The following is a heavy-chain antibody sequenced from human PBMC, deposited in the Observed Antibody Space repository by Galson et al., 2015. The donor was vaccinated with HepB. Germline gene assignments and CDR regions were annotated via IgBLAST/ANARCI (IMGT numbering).Heavy chain of an antibody. CDR1: GYSFTSYW. CDR3: ARHRGDGYNDYYYYYMDV. Sequence: QSGAEVKKPGESLKISCKGSGYSFTSYWIGWVRQMPGKGLEWMGIIYPGDSDTRCSPSFQGQVTISADKSISTAYLQWSSLKASDTAMYYCARHRGDGYNDYYYYYMDVWGQGTTVTVSS. J-gene: IGHJ6*03. CDR2: IYPGDSDT. D-gene: IGHD5-24*01. V-gene: IGHV5-51*01.